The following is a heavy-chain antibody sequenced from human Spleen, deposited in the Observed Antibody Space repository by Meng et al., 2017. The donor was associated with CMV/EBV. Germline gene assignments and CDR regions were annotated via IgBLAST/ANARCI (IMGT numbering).Heavy chain of an antibody. CDR2: INPNSGGT. V-gene: IGHV1-2*02. J-gene: IGHJ4*02. CDR3: ARDRGHIVVVPAAMGY. D-gene: IGHD2-2*01. CDR1: GYTFTGYY. Sequence: QAHAVRAWAEVKTPGTSVKAACNASGYTFTGYYMHWVRQAPGQGLEWMGWINPNSGGTNYAQKFQGRVTMTRDTSISTAYMELSRLRSDDTAVYYCARDRGHIVVVPAAMGYWGQGTLVTVSS.